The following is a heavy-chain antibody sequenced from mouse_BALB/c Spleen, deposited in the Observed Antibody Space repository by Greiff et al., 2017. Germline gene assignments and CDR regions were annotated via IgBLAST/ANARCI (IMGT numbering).Heavy chain of an antibody. CDR1: GFNIKDYY. V-gene: IGHV14-4*02. D-gene: IGHD2-12*01. Sequence: EVPRVESGAELVRSGASVKLSCTASGFNIKDYYMHWVKQRPEQGLEWIGWIDPENGDTEYAPKFQGKATMTADTSSNTAYLQLSSLTSEDTAVYYSNAWETRHWFAYWGQGTLVTVSA. CDR2: IDPENGDT. J-gene: IGHJ3*01. CDR3: NAWETRHWFAY.